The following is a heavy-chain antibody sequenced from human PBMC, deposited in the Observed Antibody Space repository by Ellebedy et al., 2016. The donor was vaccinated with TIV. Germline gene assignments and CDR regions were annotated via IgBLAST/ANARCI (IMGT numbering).Heavy chain of an antibody. CDR1: GYSFTSYW. V-gene: IGHV5-51*01. CDR3: ARPAYYYYGMDV. CDR2: IYPGDSDT. J-gene: IGHJ6*02. Sequence: GGSLRLSXKGSGYSFTSYWIGWVRQMPGKGLEWMGIIYPGDSDTRYSPSFQGQVTISADKSIRTAYLQWSSLKASDTAMYYCARPAYYYYGMDVWGQGTTVTVSS.